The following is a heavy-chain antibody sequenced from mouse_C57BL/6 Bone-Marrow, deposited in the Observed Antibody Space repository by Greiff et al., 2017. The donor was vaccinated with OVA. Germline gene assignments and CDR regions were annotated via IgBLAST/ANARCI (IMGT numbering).Heavy chain of an antibody. CDR3: ARWGYYSKNWYFEV. CDR1: GYTFTSYW. J-gene: IGHJ1*03. V-gene: IGHV1-55*01. CDR2: IYPGSGST. D-gene: IGHD2-5*01. Sequence: QVQLQQPGAELVKPGASVKMSCKASGYTFTSYWITWVKQRPGQGLEWIGDIYPGSGSTNYNEKFKSKATLTVDTSSSTAYMQLSSLTSEDSAVYYCARWGYYSKNWYFEVWGTGTTVTVSS.